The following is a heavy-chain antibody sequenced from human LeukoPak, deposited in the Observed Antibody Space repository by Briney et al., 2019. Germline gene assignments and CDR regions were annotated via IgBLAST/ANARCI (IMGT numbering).Heavy chain of an antibody. D-gene: IGHD2-2*03. CDR1: GFTFSSYG. J-gene: IGHJ1*01. CDR3: AAYGYSYALNL. V-gene: IGHV3-30*03. CDR2: ISYDGSNK. Sequence: QPGRSLRLSCAASGFTFSSYGMHWVRQAPGKGLEWVAVISYDGSNKYYADSVKGRFTISRDNSKNTLYLQMNSLRAEDTAVYYCAAYGYSYALNLWGQGTLVTVSS.